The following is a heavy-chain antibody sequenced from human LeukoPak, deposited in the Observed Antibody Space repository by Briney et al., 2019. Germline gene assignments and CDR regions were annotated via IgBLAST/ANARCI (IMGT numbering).Heavy chain of an antibody. J-gene: IGHJ6*03. CDR1: GFTFSSYG. Sequence: PGGSLRLSCAASGFTFSSYGMHWVRQAPGKGLEWVAFIRYDGSNKYYADSVKGRFTISRDNAKNSLYLQMNSLRAEDTAVYYCARERYSSSWYYYYYYMDVWGKGTTVTVSS. CDR2: IRYDGSNK. CDR3: ARERYSSSWYYYYYYMDV. V-gene: IGHV3-30*02. D-gene: IGHD6-13*01.